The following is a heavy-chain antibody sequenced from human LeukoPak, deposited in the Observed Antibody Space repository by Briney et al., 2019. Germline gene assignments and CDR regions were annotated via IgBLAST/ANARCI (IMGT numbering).Heavy chain of an antibody. V-gene: IGHV4-30-4*01. D-gene: IGHD1-1*01. CDR1: GGSISSGDYY. CDR2: IYYSGST. Sequence: SETLSLTCTVSGGSISSGDYYWSWIRQPPGKGLEWIGYIYYSGSTYYNPSLKSRVSISVDTSKNQFSLKLSSVTAADTAVYYCARGLPLERYFDLWGRGTLVTVSS. J-gene: IGHJ2*01. CDR3: ARGLPLERYFDL.